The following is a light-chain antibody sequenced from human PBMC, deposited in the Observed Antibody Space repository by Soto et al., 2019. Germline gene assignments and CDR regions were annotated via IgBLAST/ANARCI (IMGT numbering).Light chain of an antibody. CDR1: QDISNY. J-gene: IGKJ3*01. CDR3: QQYDNLLFT. CDR2: DAS. V-gene: IGKV1-33*01. Sequence: DIQMTQSPSSLSASVGDRVTITCQASQDISNYLNWYQQKPGKAPKLLIYDASNLETGVPSRFSGSGSGTDFPFTISSLHPEDIATYYCQQYDNLLFTFGPGTKVDIK.